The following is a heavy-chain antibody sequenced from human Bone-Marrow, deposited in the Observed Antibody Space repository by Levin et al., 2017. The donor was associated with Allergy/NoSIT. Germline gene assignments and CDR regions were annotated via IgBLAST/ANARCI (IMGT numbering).Heavy chain of an antibody. D-gene: IGHD3-9*01. CDR1: GYSFSNYG. J-gene: IGHJ4*02. CDR2: VSGDDGNT. Sequence: ASVKVSCKTSGYSFSNYGVSWVRQAPGQGLEWMGWVSGDDGNTYYTEKLPVLFPFTIDSSTTTAYLVLRSLRPDDTATYFCARVCILTGYYVGDYWGQGTLVSVSS. CDR3: ARVCILTGYYVGDY. V-gene: IGHV1-18*04.